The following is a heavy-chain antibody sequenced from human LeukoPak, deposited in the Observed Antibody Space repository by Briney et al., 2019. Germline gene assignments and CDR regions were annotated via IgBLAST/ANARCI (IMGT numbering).Heavy chain of an antibody. CDR1: GIVFSNTA. CDR2: ISGGGERA. J-gene: IGHJ5*02. CDR3: AKDGGQYSSGPEFDP. V-gene: IGHV3-23*01. D-gene: IGHD6-19*01. Sequence: GGSLRLSCAASGIVFSNTAMNWARQSPGRGLEWVSAISGGGERAFYADSVKGRFTISRDNSKNMLYLQMNSLRADDTAIYYCAKDGGQYSSGPEFDPRGQGALVIVSS.